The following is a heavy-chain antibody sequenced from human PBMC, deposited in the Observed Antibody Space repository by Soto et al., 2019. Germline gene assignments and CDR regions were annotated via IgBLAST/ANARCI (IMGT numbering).Heavy chain of an antibody. CDR3: ARHIHNQGFEYYFDS. Sequence: QLQLQESGPGLVKPSETLSLTCNASGGSITSSGSAWGWIRQPPGKGLEWIGTIDYSGNFYYIPSLKRRITISVDTSKNQISLKLSSVTAADTAVYYCARHIHNQGFEYYFDSWGQGTLVTVSS. CDR1: GGSITSSGSA. V-gene: IGHV4-39*01. J-gene: IGHJ4*02. D-gene: IGHD1-1*01. CDR2: IDYSGNF.